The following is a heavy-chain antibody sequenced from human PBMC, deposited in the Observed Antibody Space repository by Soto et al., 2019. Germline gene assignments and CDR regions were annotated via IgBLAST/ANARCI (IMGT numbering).Heavy chain of an antibody. V-gene: IGHV1-18*01. CDR3: ARTEGIAAFHYGMDV. J-gene: IGHJ6*02. CDR2: ISAYNGNT. CDR1: GYTFTSYA. D-gene: IGHD6-13*01. Sequence: ASVKVSCKASGYTFTSYAMHWVRQAPGQRLEWMGWISAYNGNTNYAQKLQGRVTMTTDTSTSTAYMELRSLRSDDTAVYYCARTEGIAAFHYGMDVWGQGTTVTVSS.